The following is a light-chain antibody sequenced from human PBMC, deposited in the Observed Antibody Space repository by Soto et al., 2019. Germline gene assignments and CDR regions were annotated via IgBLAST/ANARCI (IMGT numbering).Light chain of an antibody. Sequence: QSALTQPASVSGSPGQSITISGTGTSRDVGSYNLVSWYQQHPGKAPKLMIYEGSKRPSGVSNRFSGSKSGNTASLTISGLQAEDEADYYCCSYAGSSTSVVFGGGTKVTVL. CDR1: SRDVGSYNL. CDR2: EGS. CDR3: CSYAGSSTSVV. J-gene: IGLJ2*01. V-gene: IGLV2-23*01.